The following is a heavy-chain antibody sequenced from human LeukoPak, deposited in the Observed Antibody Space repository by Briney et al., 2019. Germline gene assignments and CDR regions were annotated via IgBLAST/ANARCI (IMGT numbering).Heavy chain of an antibody. CDR2: IYYSGST. CDR1: GGSLSSYY. V-gene: IGHV4-59*01. Sequence: SETLSLTCTVSGGSLSSYYWSWIRQPPGKGLEWIGYIYYSGSTNYNPSLKSRVTISVDTSKNQFSLKLSSVTAADTAVYYCARVGGYEETIDYWGQGTLVTVSS. CDR3: ARVGGYEETIDY. J-gene: IGHJ4*02. D-gene: IGHD5-12*01.